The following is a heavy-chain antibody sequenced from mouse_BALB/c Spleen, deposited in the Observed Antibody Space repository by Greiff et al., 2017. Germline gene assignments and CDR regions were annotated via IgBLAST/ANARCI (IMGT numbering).Heavy chain of an antibody. CDR1: GYSITSGYY. V-gene: IGHV3-6*02. J-gene: IGHJ4*01. CDR3: AREGDYYAMDY. CDR2: ISYDGSN. Sequence: EVKLMDSGPGLVKPSQSLSLTCSVTGYSITSGYYWNWIRQFPGNKLEWMGYISYDGSNNYNPSLKNRISITRDTSKNQFFLKLNSVTTEDTATYYCAREGDYYAMDYWGQGTSVTVSS.